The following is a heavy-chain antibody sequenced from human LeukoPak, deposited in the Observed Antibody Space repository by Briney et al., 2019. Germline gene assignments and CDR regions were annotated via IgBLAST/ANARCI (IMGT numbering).Heavy chain of an antibody. V-gene: IGHV3-30*18. J-gene: IGHJ4*02. CDR1: GFTFSSNA. CDR2: ISYDGSNK. CDR3: AKPPDWYCSSPSCHFAAPFDY. D-gene: IGHD2-2*01. Sequence: GGSLRLSCAASGFTFSSNAMSWVRQAPGKGLEWVAVISYDGSNKYYADSVKGRFTISRDNSKNTLYLQMNSLRAEDTAVYYCAKPPDWYCSSPSCHFAAPFDYWGQGTLVTVSS.